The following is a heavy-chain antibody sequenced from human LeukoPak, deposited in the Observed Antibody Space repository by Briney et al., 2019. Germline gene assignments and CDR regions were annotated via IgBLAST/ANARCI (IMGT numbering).Heavy chain of an antibody. J-gene: IGHJ4*02. CDR1: GGTFSSYA. CDR3: ARDLGGDYYFDY. Sequence: GASVKVSCKASGGTFSSYAISWVRQAPGQGLEWMGRIIPIFGTANYAQKFQGRVTITTDESTSTAYMELSSLRSEDTAVYYCARDLGGDYYFDYWGQGTLVTVSS. CDR2: IIPIFGTA. V-gene: IGHV1-69*05. D-gene: IGHD2-21*02.